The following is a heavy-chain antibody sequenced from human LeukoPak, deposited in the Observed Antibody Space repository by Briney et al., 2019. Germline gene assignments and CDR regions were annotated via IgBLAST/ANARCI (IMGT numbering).Heavy chain of an antibody. D-gene: IGHD3-22*01. Sequence: GGSVRLSCAASGFTFSSYAMHWVRQAPGKGLEWVAVISYDGSNKYYADSVKGRFTISRDNSKNTLYLQMNSLRAEDTAVYYCARDTYYYDSSGYFDYWGQGTLVTVSS. CDR2: ISYDGSNK. V-gene: IGHV3-30-3*01. CDR3: ARDTYYYDSSGYFDY. J-gene: IGHJ4*02. CDR1: GFTFSSYA.